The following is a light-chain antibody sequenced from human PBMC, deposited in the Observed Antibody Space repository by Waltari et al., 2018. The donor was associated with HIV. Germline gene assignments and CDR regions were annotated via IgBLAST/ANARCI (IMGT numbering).Light chain of an antibody. V-gene: IGKV1-39*01. CDR3: QQSYTTLPYT. J-gene: IGKJ2*01. CDR2: SVS. CDR1: ETINRF. Sequence: IQMAQSPYSLSAHVGDTVTLSCRASETINRFLNWYRQRPGKAPELLVHSVSTLQTGVPSRIRGSGSGTNFSLTITSLQPEDSATYFFQQSYTTLPYTFGQGTKLEI.